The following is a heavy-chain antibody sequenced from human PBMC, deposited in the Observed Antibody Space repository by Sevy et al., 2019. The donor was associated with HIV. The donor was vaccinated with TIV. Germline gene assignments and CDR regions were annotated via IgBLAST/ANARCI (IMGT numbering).Heavy chain of an antibody. V-gene: IGHV4-61*09. CDR2: LYTSGST. D-gene: IGHD4-4*01. J-gene: IGHJ6*03. CDR3: ARDRRNDYNGPAHYLDV. CDR1: GGSITSGFYS. Sequence: SETLSLTCSVSGGSITSGFYSWTWIRQPAGKGLEWIGHLYTSGSTNYNSSLKRRVTISVDTYKDQFSLNLDSVTAADTAVYYCARDRRNDYNGPAHYLDVWGKGTTVTVSS.